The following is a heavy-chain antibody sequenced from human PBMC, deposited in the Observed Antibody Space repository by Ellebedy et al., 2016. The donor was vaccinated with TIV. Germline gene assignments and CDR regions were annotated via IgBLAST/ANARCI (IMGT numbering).Heavy chain of an antibody. CDR1: GFTFSSFA. CDR2: ISNTGGRT. D-gene: IGHD3-22*01. V-gene: IGHV3-23*01. J-gene: IGHJ4*02. CDR3: AKGRGGGSDSSAPRYYFDY. Sequence: PGGSLRLSCAASGFTFSSFAMGWVRQTPGKGLEWVSTISNTGGRTYYADSVEGRFTISRDNSKKTLYLQMNSLRAEDTAVYYCAKGRGGGSDSSAPRYYFDYWGLGTLVTVSS.